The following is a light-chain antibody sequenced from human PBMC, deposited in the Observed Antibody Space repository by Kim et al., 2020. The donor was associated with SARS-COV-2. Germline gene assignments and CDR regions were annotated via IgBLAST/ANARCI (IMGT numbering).Light chain of an antibody. CDR3: QAWDSGTVV. CDR2: QDN. Sequence: SYELTQPPSLSVSPGQTASITCSGDKLGHKYACWYQQKPGQSPVVVIYQDNKRPSGIPERFSGSNSGNTATLTISGTQAMDEAAYYCQAWDSGTVVFGGGTQLTV. CDR1: KLGHKY. V-gene: IGLV3-1*01. J-gene: IGLJ2*01.